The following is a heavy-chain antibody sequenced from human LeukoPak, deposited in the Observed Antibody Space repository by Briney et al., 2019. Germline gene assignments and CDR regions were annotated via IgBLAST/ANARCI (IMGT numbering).Heavy chain of an antibody. J-gene: IGHJ6*03. CDR1: GGSISSSNYY. CDR2: IYYSGSV. V-gene: IGHV4-39*01. Sequence: KASETLSLTCTVSGGSISSSNYYWGWVRQPPGKGLEWIGSIYYSGSVYYNPSLRSRVTISVDTSKNQFSLKLTSVTAADTAVYYCARAVTAMQDREGYYMDVWGKGTTVTISS. CDR3: ARAVTAMQDREGYYMDV. D-gene: IGHD5-18*01.